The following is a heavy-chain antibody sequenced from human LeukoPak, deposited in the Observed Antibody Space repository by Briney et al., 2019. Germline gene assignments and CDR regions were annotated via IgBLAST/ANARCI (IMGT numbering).Heavy chain of an antibody. V-gene: IGHV4-38-2*02. Sequence: PSETLSLTCTVSAYSISIGFVWGWIRQPPGKGPEWIASIYHSGTTYYNPSLKSRVTMSVDTSKNQFSLRLSSVTAADTAVYYCTRLSHVAGAPKVSWFDPWGQGTLVTVSS. CDR2: IYHSGTT. D-gene: IGHD1-26*01. J-gene: IGHJ5*02. CDR3: TRLSHVAGAPKVSWFDP. CDR1: AYSISIGFV.